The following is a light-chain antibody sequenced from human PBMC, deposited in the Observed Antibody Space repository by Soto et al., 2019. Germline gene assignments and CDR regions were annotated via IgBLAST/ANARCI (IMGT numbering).Light chain of an antibody. J-gene: IGKJ1*01. V-gene: IGKV1-27*01. Sequence: DNQMTQSPSSLSASVGDRVTITCRASQVISNYLAWYQQKPGKVPKLLIYAASTLQSGVPFRFSGSGSGTDFTLTISSLQPEDVATYYCQKYNSAPWTFGQGTKVEIK. CDR1: QVISNY. CDR3: QKYNSAPWT. CDR2: AAS.